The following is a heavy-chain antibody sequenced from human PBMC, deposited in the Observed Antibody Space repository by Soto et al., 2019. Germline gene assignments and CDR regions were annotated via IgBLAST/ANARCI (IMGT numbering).Heavy chain of an antibody. V-gene: IGHV4-59*01. CDR1: GGSISGYY. CDR3: ARQSTDDTNGYYCQFDY. CDR2: IHNSGNT. Sequence: SETLSLTCTVSGGSISGYYWSWIRQPPGKGLEWIGYIHNSGNTNYNPSLKSRVTMSVDTSKNQFSLRLSSVTAADTAVYYCARQSTDDTNGYYCQFDYWGQGILVTVSS. D-gene: IGHD3-22*01. J-gene: IGHJ4*02.